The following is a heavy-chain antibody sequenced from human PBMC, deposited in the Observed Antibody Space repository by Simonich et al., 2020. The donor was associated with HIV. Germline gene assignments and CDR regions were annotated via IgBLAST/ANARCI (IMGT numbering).Heavy chain of an antibody. CDR3: ARGELGDFDY. D-gene: IGHD3-16*01. CDR1: GGSFRGYY. J-gene: IGHJ4*02. Sequence: QVQLQQWGARLLKPSETLSLTCAVYGGSFRGYYWTWIRQPPGKAMEWIGENNQSVRPNYKPSLKSRFSMSVDTSKNQFSLRLSSVTAADTAVYYCARGELGDFDYWGQGTLVTVSS. V-gene: IGHV4-34*01. CDR2: NNQSVRP.